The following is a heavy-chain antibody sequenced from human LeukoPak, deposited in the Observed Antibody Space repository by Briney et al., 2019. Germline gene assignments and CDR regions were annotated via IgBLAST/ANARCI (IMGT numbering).Heavy chain of an antibody. V-gene: IGHV1-2*02. CDR3: ARGGLYCSSTSCYGTHLNFDY. CDR1: GYSFTSYW. CDR2: INPNSGGT. Sequence: GESLKISCKGSGYSFTSYWIGWVRQAPGQGLEWMGWINPNSGGTNYAQKFQGRVTMTRDTSISTAYMELSRLRSDDTAVYYCARGGLYCSSTSCYGTHLNFDYWGQGTLVTVSS. J-gene: IGHJ4*02. D-gene: IGHD2-2*01.